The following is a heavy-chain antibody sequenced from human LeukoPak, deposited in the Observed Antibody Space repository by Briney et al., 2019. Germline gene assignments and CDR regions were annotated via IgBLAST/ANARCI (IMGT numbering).Heavy chain of an antibody. Sequence: PSETLSLTCTVSGGSISTYYWSWIRQPPGEGLEWIGSIYYSGATNSNPSLKSRATISVDTSKNHLSLKVSSVTAADTAVYYCARDKGIAVAGTYPLDAFDIWGQGTMVTVSS. CDR2: IYYSGAT. V-gene: IGHV4-59*01. J-gene: IGHJ3*02. CDR3: ARDKGIAVAGTYPLDAFDI. D-gene: IGHD6-19*01. CDR1: GGSISTYY.